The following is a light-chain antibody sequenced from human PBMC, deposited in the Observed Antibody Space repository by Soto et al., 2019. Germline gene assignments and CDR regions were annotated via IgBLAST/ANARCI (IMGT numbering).Light chain of an antibody. CDR3: SSYTSSSTPWV. CDR1: SSDVGGYNY. CDR2: EVS. V-gene: IGLV2-14*01. J-gene: IGLJ3*02. Sequence: QSALTQPASVSGSPGQSITISCTGTSSDVGGYNYVSWYQQHPGKAPKLMIYEVSNRPSGVSNRFSGSKSGNTASLTISGLQDEAEADYYCSSYTSSSTPWVFGGGTKLTVL.